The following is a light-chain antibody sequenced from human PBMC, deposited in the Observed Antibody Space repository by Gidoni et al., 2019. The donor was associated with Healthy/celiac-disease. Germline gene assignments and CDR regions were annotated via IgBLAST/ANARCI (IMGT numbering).Light chain of an antibody. Sequence: LVLPQSPATLSVSPGERTTLSCRASQSVSSNLAWYQQNPGQARRLLIDGASTRATVIPARFSGRGSGTEFTLTSSILQSEDFAVYYRQQYNNWPPLTFGGGTKVEIK. CDR2: GAS. CDR1: QSVSSN. V-gene: IGKV3D-15*01. CDR3: QQYNNWPPLT. J-gene: IGKJ4*01.